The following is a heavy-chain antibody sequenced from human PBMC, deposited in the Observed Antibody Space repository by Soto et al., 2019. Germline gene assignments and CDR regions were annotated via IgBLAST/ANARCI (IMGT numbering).Heavy chain of an antibody. V-gene: IGHV4-31*03. J-gene: IGHJ5*02. CDR1: GGSISSGGYY. CDR2: IYYSGST. D-gene: IGHD6-19*01. CDR3: SRHQGAVAGTFYWFDP. Sequence: SETLSLTCTVSGGSISSGGYYWSWIRQHPGKGLEWIGYIYYSGSTYYNPSLKSRVTISVDTSKNQFSLKLSSVTAADTAVYYCSRHQGAVAGTFYWFDPWGQVTLITVSS.